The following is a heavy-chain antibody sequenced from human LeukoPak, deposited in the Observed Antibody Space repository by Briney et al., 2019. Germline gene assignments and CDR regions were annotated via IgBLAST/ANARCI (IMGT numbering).Heavy chain of an antibody. CDR1: GYTFTSYD. CDR3: AREGAGIAAAGDWFDP. CDR2: MNPNSGNT. V-gene: IGHV1-8*01. Sequence: GASVKVSCKASGYTFTSYDINWVRQATGQGREWMGWMNPNSGNTGYAQKFQGRVTMTRNTSISTAYMELSSLRSEDTAVYYCAREGAGIAAAGDWFDPWGQGTLVTVSS. J-gene: IGHJ5*02. D-gene: IGHD6-13*01.